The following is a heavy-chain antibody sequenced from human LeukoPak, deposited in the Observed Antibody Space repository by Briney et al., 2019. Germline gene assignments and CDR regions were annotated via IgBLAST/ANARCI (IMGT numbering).Heavy chain of an antibody. CDR2: INPNSGGT. J-gene: IGHJ6*02. Sequence: ASVKVSCKASGYTFTGYYMHWVGQAPGQGLEWMGWINPNSGGTNYAQKFQGRVTMTRDTSISTAYMELSRLRSDDTAVYYCARGATTLNYYGMDVWGQGTTVTVSS. D-gene: IGHD1-1*01. CDR1: GYTFTGYY. V-gene: IGHV1-2*02. CDR3: ARGATTLNYYGMDV.